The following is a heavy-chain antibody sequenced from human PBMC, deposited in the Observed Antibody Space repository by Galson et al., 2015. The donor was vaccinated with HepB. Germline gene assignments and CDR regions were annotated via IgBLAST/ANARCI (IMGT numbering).Heavy chain of an antibody. CDR3: ARDMVDCSGGSCYSNGY. V-gene: IGHV3-21*01. J-gene: IGHJ4*02. D-gene: IGHD2-15*01. CDR1: GFTFSSYS. CDR2: ISSSSSYI. Sequence: SLRLSCAASGFTFSSYSMNWVRQAPGKGLEWVSSISSSSSYIYYADSVKGRFTISRDNAKNSLYLQMNSLRAEDTAVYYCARDMVDCSGGSCYSNGYWGQGTLVTVSS.